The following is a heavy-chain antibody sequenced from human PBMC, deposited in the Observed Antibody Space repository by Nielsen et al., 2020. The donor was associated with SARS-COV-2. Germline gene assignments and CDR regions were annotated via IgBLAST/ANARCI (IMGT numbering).Heavy chain of an antibody. D-gene: IGHD6-19*01. CDR1: GFTVSSNY. V-gene: IGHV3-53*01. CDR3: ASEIAVAGLDY. Sequence: GESLKISCAASGFTVSSNYMSWVRQAPGKGLEWVSVIYSGGSTYYADSVKGRFTISRHNSKNTLYLQMNSLRAEDTAMYYCASEIAVAGLDYWGQGTLVTVSS. J-gene: IGHJ4*02. CDR2: IYSGGST.